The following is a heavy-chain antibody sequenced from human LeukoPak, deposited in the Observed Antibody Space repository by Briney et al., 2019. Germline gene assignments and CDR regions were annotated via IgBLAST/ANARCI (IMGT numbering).Heavy chain of an antibody. CDR2: ISGSGGST. D-gene: IGHD1-26*01. V-gene: IGHV3-23*01. CDR3: AKTLLGAPNDAFDI. CDR1: GFTFSSYA. J-gene: IGHJ3*02. Sequence: PGGSLRLSCAASGFTFSSYAMSWVRQASWKRLECVSAISGSGGSTYYAVSVKGRFTISRDNSKNTLYLQMNSLRAEDTAVYYCAKTLLGAPNDAFDIWGQGTMVTVSS.